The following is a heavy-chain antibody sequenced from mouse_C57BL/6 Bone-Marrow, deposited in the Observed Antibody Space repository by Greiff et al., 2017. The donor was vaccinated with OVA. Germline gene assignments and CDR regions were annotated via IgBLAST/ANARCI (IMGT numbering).Heavy chain of an antibody. Sequence: QVQLQQPGAELVRPGSSVKLSCKASGYTFTSYWMDWVKQRPGQGLEWIGNIYPSDSETHYNQKFKDKATLTVDKSSSTAYMQLSSLTSEDSAVYYCARKDYYDYEGFAYWGQGTLVTVSA. CDR2: IYPSDSET. D-gene: IGHD2-4*01. V-gene: IGHV1-61*01. CDR1: GYTFTSYW. CDR3: ARKDYYDYEGFAY. J-gene: IGHJ3*01.